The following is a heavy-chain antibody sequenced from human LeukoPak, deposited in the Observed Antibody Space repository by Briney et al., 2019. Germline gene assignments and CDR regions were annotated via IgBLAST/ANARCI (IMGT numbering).Heavy chain of an antibody. D-gene: IGHD2-2*01. CDR1: GYSVATYW. Sequence: VESLKISCHGSGYSVATYWIGWVRQMPGKGLEWMGDIYSQDSGAKYSPSFQGQVTISAHTSLNTAYLHWSSLQASDTAIYFCARRHSYCTSSSCYLYFDNWGQGALVTVSS. J-gene: IGHJ4*02. CDR2: IYSQDSGA. V-gene: IGHV5-51*01. CDR3: ARRHSYCTSSSCYLYFDN.